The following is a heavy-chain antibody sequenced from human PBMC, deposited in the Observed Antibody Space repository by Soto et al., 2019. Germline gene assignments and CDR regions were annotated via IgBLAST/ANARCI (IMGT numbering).Heavy chain of an antibody. CDR1: GLTFSDYW. Sequence: EVQLVESGGGLVQPGGSLRLSCAVSGLTFSDYWMHWVRQAPGKGLVWVSRIYTDGSRTNYADSVKGRFTISRDNAENKLSLQMNRLRAEETAVYYCARGVRGSYGLDIWGQGTMVTVSS. J-gene: IGHJ3*02. V-gene: IGHV3-74*01. CDR2: IYTDGSRT. CDR3: ARGVRGSYGLDI. D-gene: IGHD4-17*01.